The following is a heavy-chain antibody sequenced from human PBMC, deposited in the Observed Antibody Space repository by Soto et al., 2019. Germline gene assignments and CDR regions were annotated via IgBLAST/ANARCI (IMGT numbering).Heavy chain of an antibody. J-gene: IGHJ2*01. CDR3: ARDRDSSGYYRYWYFDL. D-gene: IGHD3-22*01. V-gene: IGHV4-61*01. CDR2: IYYSGST. CDR1: GGSVSSGSYY. Sequence: QVQLQESGQGLVKPSETLSLTCTVSGGSVSSGSYYWSWIRQPPGKGLEWIGYIYYSGSTNYNPSLKSRVTISVDTSKNQFSLKLSSVTAADTAVYYCARDRDSSGYYRYWYFDLWGRGTLVTVSS.